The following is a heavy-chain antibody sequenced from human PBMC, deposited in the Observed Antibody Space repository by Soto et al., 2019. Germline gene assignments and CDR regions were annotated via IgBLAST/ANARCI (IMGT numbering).Heavy chain of an antibody. J-gene: IGHJ3*02. V-gene: IGHV4-59*01. D-gene: IGHD5-12*01. CDR2: IYYSGST. Sequence: SETLSLTCTVSGGSISSYYWSWIRQPPGKGLEWIGYIYYSGSTNYNPSLKSRVTISVDTSKNQFSLKLSSVTAADTAVYYCARVKGYRGYDYIRRYDAFAIWGQGTTVTV. CDR1: GGSISSYY. CDR3: ARVKGYRGYDYIRRYDAFAI.